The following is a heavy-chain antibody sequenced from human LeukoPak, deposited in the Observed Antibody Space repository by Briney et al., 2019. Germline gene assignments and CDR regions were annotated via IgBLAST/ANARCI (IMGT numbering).Heavy chain of an antibody. Sequence: PGGSLRLSCAASGFTFSSYAMSWVRQAPGKGLEWVSAISGSGGSTYYADSVKGRFTISRDNSKNTLYLQMNSLRAEDTAVYYCARNYGAQGYYMDVWGQGTMVTVSS. D-gene: IGHD4-17*01. V-gene: IGHV3-23*01. CDR1: GFTFSSYA. J-gene: IGHJ6*03. CDR2: ISGSGGST. CDR3: ARNYGAQGYYMDV.